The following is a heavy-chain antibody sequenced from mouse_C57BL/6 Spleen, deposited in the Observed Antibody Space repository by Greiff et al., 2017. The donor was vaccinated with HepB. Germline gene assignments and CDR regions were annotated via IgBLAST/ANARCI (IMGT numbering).Heavy chain of an antibody. V-gene: IGHV1-39*01. CDR3: ARAYGYRGYYDMDY. CDR2: INPKYGTT. CDR1: GYSFTDYN. Sequence: VQLQQSGPELAKPGASVKISCKASGYSFTDYNMNWVKQSNGKGLEWIGEINPKYGTTSYNQKFKGKATLTVDESSSTAYMQLHSLKSEDSAVSYYARAYGYRGYYDMDYWGQGTSVTVSS. J-gene: IGHJ4*01. D-gene: IGHD1-2*01.